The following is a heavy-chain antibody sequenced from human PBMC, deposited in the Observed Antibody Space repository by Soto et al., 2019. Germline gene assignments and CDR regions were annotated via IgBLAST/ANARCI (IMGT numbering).Heavy chain of an antibody. CDR3: ARDVTWELLSLPQFDS. CDR1: GFTFSSYG. J-gene: IGHJ4*02. Sequence: PGGSLRLSCAASGFTFSSYGLHWVRQAPGEGLEWVAVISYDGSKKYYGNSVKGRFIISRDNYKKMLYLQMNSLRAEDTAVYYCARDVTWELLSLPQFDSWGQGTRVTVSA. D-gene: IGHD1-26*01. V-gene: IGHV3-30*03. CDR2: ISYDGSKK.